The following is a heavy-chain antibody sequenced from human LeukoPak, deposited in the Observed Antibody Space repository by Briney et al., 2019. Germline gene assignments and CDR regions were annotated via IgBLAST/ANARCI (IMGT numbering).Heavy chain of an antibody. V-gene: IGHV4-39*01. Sequence: SETLSLTCTISGGSISSSSYYWGWIRQPPVKGLEWIGSLYYSGSTYYNPSLKSRVTISVDTSKNQFSLKLTSVTAADTAVFYCASHQYAMDVWGQGTTVTVSS. CDR1: GGSISSSSYY. CDR3: ASHQYAMDV. CDR2: LYYSGST. J-gene: IGHJ6*02.